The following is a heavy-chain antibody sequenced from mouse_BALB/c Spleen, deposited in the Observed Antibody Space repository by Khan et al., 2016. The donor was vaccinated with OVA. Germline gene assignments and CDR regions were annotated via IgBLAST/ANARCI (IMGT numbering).Heavy chain of an antibody. CDR3: AKNYRYDVYFDY. CDR2: IYPFNDDT. J-gene: IGHJ2*01. D-gene: IGHD2-14*01. V-gene: IGHV1S136*01. Sequence: EVQLQESGPELVKPGASVKMSCKASGYTFTSYVMHWLRQKPGQGLEWIGYIYPFNDDTKYNEKFKGKATLTSAKSSSTAYMELSSLTCEDSAVFYCAKNYRYDVYFDYWGQGTTLTVSS. CDR1: GYTFTSYV.